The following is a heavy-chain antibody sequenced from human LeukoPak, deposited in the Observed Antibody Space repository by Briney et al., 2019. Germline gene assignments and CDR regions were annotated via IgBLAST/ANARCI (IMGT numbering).Heavy chain of an antibody. J-gene: IGHJ4*02. V-gene: IGHV4-39*01. CDR3: ARQDYSSSLRGGYYFDY. CDR1: GGSISSTSYY. CDR2: IYYRGST. D-gene: IGHD6-13*01. Sequence: SETLSLTCTVSGGSISSTSYYWGWIRQPPGKGLEWIGSIYYRGSTSYNPSLKSRVTISVDTSNNQFSLKLSSVTAADTAVYHCARQDYSSSLRGGYYFDYWGQGALVTVSS.